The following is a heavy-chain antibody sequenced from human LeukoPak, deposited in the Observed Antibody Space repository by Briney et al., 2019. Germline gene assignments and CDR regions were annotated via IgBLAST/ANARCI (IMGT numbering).Heavy chain of an antibody. CDR3: ARGVLLQDRGAFDV. D-gene: IGHD2-15*01. CDR1: GYTFSVYW. CDR2: IIPKTGGT. J-gene: IGHJ3*01. Sequence: ASVKVSCKASGYTFSVYWIHWIRQAPGHGPEWMGWIIPKTGGTNFAPKFQGRVTMTRDTSTSTVYMELNSLNSDDTAVYYCARGVLLQDRGAFDVWGQGTMVTVSS. V-gene: IGHV1-2*02.